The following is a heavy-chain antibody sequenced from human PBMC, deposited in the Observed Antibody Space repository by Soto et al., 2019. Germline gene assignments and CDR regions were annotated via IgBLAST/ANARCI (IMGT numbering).Heavy chain of an antibody. CDR3: ARMGLHLGELSRTWVDP. Sequence: QVQLQESGPGLVKPSQTLSLTCTISGGSITSADYYWTWIRQFPGKGLEWIAYINSSGTTHYNPSLKSRATISLDTSNSQFSLEVKSATAADTPVYYCARMGLHLGELSRTWVDPWGHGSLVTVSS. V-gene: IGHV4-30-4*01. J-gene: IGHJ5*02. CDR2: INSSGTT. CDR1: GGSITSADYY. D-gene: IGHD3-16*02.